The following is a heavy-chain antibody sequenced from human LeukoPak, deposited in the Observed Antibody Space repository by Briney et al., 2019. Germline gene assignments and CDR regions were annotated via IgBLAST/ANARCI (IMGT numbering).Heavy chain of an antibody. CDR2: ISAYNGNT. CDR1: GYTFTSYG. D-gene: IGHD3-3*01. V-gene: IGHV1-18*01. CDR3: ARTGGYYDFWSGLFDY. Sequence: GASVKVSCKASGYTFTSYGISWVRQAPGQGFEWMGWISAYNGNTNYAQKLQGRVTMTTDTSTSTAYMELRSLRSDDTAVYYCARTGGYYDFWSGLFDYWGQGTLVTVSS. J-gene: IGHJ4*02.